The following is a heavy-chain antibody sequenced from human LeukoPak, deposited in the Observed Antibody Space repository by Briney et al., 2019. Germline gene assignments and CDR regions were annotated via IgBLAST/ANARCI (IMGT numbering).Heavy chain of an antibody. J-gene: IGHJ4*02. Sequence: GGSLRLSCAASGFTFSSYAMSWVRQAPGKGLEWVSAISGSGGSTYYADSVKGRFTISRDNSKNTLYLQMNGLRAEDTAVYYCAKDPQNYYDSSTFDYWGQGTLVTVSS. CDR2: ISGSGGST. CDR3: AKDPQNYYDSSTFDY. V-gene: IGHV3-23*01. CDR1: GFTFSSYA. D-gene: IGHD3-22*01.